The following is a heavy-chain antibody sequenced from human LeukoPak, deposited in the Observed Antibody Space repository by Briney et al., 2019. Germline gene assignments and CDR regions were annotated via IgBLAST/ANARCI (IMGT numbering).Heavy chain of an antibody. D-gene: IGHD1-26*01. Sequence: PGGSLRLSCAASGFTFSSYWMSWVRQAPGKGLEWVANIKQDGSEKYYVDSVKGRFTISRDNAKNSLYLQMNSLRAEDTAVYYCARRRDLYSGGYYPFDYWGQGTLVTVSS. CDR2: IKQDGSEK. CDR1: GFTFSSYW. V-gene: IGHV3-7*01. J-gene: IGHJ4*02. CDR3: ARRRDLYSGGYYPFDY.